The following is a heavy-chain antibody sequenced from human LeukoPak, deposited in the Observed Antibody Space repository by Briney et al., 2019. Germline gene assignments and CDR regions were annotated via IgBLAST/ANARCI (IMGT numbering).Heavy chain of an antibody. CDR2: INPNSGAT. CDR3: ARAVPWELTVVVDL. V-gene: IGHV1-2*02. CDR1: GYTFSDFY. J-gene: IGHJ5*02. Sequence: ASVKVSCKASGYTFSDFYLHWLRQAPGQGPEWMAWINPNSGATNYAQKFQGRIILTTDTSISTAYMHLSNLKSDDTAVYYCARAVPWELTVVVDLWGQGTLVTVSS. D-gene: IGHD2-21*01.